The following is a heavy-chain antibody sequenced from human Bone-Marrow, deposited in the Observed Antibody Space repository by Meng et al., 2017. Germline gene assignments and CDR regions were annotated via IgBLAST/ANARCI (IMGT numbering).Heavy chain of an antibody. CDR2: ISWNGGST. Sequence: GGSLRLSCAASGFTFDDYAMHWVRQAPGKGLEGVSLISWNGGSTDYADSVKGRFTISRDNTKNSLYLQMNSLRAEDTALYYCAKATPTEGPSYYYYGMDVWGPGTTVTVSS. D-gene: IGHD4-11*01. CDR1: GFTFDDYA. CDR3: AKATPTEGPSYYYYGMDV. V-gene: IGHV3-43D*03. J-gene: IGHJ6*02.